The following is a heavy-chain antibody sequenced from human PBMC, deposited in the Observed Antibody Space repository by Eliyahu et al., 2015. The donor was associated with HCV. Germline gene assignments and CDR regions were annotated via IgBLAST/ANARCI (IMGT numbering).Heavy chain of an antibody. CDR1: GYTLTELS. CDR2: FDPEDGET. J-gene: IGHJ4*02. D-gene: IGHD3-10*01. V-gene: IGHV1-24*01. Sequence: QVQLVQSGAEVKKPGASVKVSCKVSGYTLTELSMHWVRQAPGKGLEWMGGFDPEDGETIYAQKSQGRVTMTEDTSTDTAYMELSSLRSEDTAVYYCATGSRGYYGSGSYESFDYWGQGTLVTVSS. CDR3: ATGSRGYYGSGSYESFDY.